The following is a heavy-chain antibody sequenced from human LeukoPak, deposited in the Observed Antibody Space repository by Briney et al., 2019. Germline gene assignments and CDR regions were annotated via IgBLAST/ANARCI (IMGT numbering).Heavy chain of an antibody. CDR2: INPSGGST. CDR3: AGAGGYCSGGRCYNLFDP. V-gene: IGHV1-46*01. J-gene: IGHJ5*02. Sequence: ASVKVSCKASGYTFTSSYMHWVRQAPGHGLEWMGIINPSGGSTTYAQKFQGRVTMTRDTSTSTVYMELSSLRSEDTAVYYCAGAGGYCSGGRCYNLFDPWGQGTLVIVSS. CDR1: GYTFTSSY. D-gene: IGHD2-15*01.